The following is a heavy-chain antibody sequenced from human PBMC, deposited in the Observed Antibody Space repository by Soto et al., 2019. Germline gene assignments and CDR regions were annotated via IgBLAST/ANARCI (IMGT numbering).Heavy chain of an antibody. CDR3: ARDTVVVPAARYYYYGMDV. J-gene: IGHJ6*02. Sequence: ASVKVSCKASGYTFTGYYMHWVRQAPGQGLEWMGWINPNSGGTNYAQKFQGRVTMTRDTSISTAYMELSRLRSDDTAVYYCARDTVVVPAARYYYYGMDVWGQGTTVTVS. CDR1: GYTFTGYY. V-gene: IGHV1-2*02. CDR2: INPNSGGT. D-gene: IGHD2-2*01.